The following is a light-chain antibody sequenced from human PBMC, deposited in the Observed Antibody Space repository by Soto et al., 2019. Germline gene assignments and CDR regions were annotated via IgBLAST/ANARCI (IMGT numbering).Light chain of an antibody. CDR3: AAWDDSLSYV. J-gene: IGLJ1*01. Sequence: QLVLTQPPSASGTPGQRVTISCSGSSSNIGSNTVNWYQQLPGTAPKLLIYSNNQRPSGVPDRFSGSKSGTSASLAISGLQSEDEADYYCAAWDDSLSYVFGTGTKVTVL. CDR1: SSNIGSNT. V-gene: IGLV1-44*01. CDR2: SNN.